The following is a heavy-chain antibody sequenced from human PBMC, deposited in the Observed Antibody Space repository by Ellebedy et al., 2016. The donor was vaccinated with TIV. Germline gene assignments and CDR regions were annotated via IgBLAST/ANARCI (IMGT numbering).Heavy chain of an antibody. CDR3: ARHERQGGEI. J-gene: IGHJ4*02. CDR2: IDPSDSTT. CDR1: GYRFTSYW. V-gene: IGHV5-10-1*01. Sequence: GESLKISCEGSGYRFTSYWISWVRQMPGKGLEWMGRIDPSDSTTNYSPSFQGHVTISADKSITTAFLQWSSLRASDTAIYYCARHERQGGEIWGQGTLVTVSS. D-gene: IGHD3-16*01.